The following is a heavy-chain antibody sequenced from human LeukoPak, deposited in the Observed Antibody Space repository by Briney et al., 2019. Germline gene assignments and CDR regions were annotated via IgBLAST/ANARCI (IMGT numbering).Heavy chain of an antibody. V-gene: IGHV1-46*01. J-gene: IGHJ5*02. D-gene: IGHD2-15*01. CDR3: ARDVVVEVGMLPTDSWFDP. CDR2: INSSDGST. CDR1: GYSFTTYY. Sequence: ASVKVSCKATGYSFTTYYIHWMRQAPGRGLEWMGIINSSDGSTSSAQKFQGRVTMTSDTSTSTVYMELSSLTYDDTAVYYCARDVVVEVGMLPTDSWFDPWGRGTLVAVSS.